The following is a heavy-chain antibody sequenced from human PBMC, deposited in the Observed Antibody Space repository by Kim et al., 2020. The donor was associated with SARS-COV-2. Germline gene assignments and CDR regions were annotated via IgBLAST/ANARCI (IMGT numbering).Heavy chain of an antibody. J-gene: IGHJ6*02. D-gene: IGHD4-17*01. CDR1: GLIFSKAW. CDR3: AWGGSDYMKYYFNGLDV. V-gene: IGHV3-15*01. CDR2: MRDKGDDGTT. Sequence: GGSLRLSCVGSGLIFSKAWMSWVRQAPGKGLEWVGRMRDKGDDGTTDYAAPVKGRFTISRDESKNTLYLQMNSLKTEDTGVYYCAWGGSDYMKYYFNGLDVWGQGTTVTVSS.